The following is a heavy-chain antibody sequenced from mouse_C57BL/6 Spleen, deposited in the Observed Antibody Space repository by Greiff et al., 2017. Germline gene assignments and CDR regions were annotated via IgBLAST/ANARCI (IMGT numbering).Heavy chain of an antibody. V-gene: IGHV10-1*01. CDR2: IRSKSNNYAT. CDR1: GFSFNTYA. Sequence: EVQGVESGGGLVQPKGSLKLSCAASGFSFNTYAMNWVRQAPGKGLEWVARIRSKSNNYATYYADSVKDRFTISRDDSESMLYLQMNNLKTEDTAMDYCVSSTVVAPFAYWGQGTLVTVSA. CDR3: VSSTVVAPFAY. D-gene: IGHD1-1*01. J-gene: IGHJ3*01.